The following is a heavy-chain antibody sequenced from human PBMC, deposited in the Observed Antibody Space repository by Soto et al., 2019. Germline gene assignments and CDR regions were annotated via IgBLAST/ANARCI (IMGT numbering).Heavy chain of an antibody. J-gene: IGHJ4*02. D-gene: IGHD4-17*01. CDR1: GFTFSSYG. CDR2: ISYDGSNK. CDR3: ARTYGDYGPFDY. Sequence: VGSLRLSCAASGFTFSSYGMHWVRQAPGKGLEWVAVISYDGSNKYYADSVKGRFTISRDNSKNTLYPQMNSLRAEDTAVYYCARTYGDYGPFDYWGQGTLVTVSS. V-gene: IGHV3-30*03.